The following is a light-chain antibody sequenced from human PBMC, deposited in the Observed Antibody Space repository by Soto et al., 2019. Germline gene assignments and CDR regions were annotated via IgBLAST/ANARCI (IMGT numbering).Light chain of an antibody. V-gene: IGLV1-44*01. CDR2: KDN. J-gene: IGLJ3*02. CDR3: AVWDASLNGML. CDR1: SSNIGGNS. Sequence: QSALTQPPSASGTPGQRVTISGSRSSSNIGGNSVNWYQQFPGTAPKLLMYKDNERPSGVPDRFSGSKSATSASLAISGLQSEDEADYYCAVWDASLNGMLFGRGTKLTVL.